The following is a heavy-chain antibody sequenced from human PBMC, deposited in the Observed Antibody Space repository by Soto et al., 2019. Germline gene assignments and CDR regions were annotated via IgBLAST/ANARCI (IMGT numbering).Heavy chain of an antibody. J-gene: IGHJ6*02. CDR1: GYTFSNFG. CDR3: AREGYYSGSGTYSPPRYYGMDV. V-gene: IGHV1-18*01. CDR2: ISDYNGNT. D-gene: IGHD3-10*01. Sequence: QVQLVQSGAEVRKPGASVKVSCKASGYTFSNFGLSWVRQAPGQGLEWMGWISDYNGNTHYAQKFQGRLIMTTDTPTRTAFVEVRTLTSDDTAVYFCAREGYYSGSGTYSPPRYYGMDVWGPGTTVTVSS.